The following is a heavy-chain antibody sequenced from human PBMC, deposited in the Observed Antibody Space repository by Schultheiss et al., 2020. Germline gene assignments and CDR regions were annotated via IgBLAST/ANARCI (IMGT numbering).Heavy chain of an antibody. Sequence: GGSLRLSCAASGFTFSSYAMHWVRQAPGKGLEWVAVISYDGSNKYYADSVKGQFTISRDNSKNTLYLQMNSLRAEDTAVYYCARGADYYLFDYWGQGTLVTVSS. D-gene: IGHD3-9*01. J-gene: IGHJ4*02. CDR2: ISYDGSNK. CDR1: GFTFSSYA. V-gene: IGHV3-30-3*01. CDR3: ARGADYYLFDY.